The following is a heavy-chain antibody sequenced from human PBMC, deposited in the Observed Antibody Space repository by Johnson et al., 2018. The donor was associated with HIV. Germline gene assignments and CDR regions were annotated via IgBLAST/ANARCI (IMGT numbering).Heavy chain of an antibody. V-gene: IGHV3-30*02. D-gene: IGHD4-17*01. CDR3: AREETTAPAAFDI. CDR2: IRYDGSNK. Sequence: QVQLVESGGGVVQPGRSLRLSCAASGFTFSSYGMHWVRQAPGKGLEWVAFIRYDGSNKYYADSVKGRFTISRDNSKNTLYLQMGNLRADDMAVYYCAREETTAPAAFDIWGQGTMVTVSS. J-gene: IGHJ3*02. CDR1: GFTFSSYG.